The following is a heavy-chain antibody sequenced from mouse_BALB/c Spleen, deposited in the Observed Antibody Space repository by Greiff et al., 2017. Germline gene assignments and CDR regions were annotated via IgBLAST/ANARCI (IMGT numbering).Heavy chain of an antibody. V-gene: IGHV6-6*02. CDR2: IRLKSNNYAT. J-gene: IGHJ2*01. CDR1: GFTFSNYW. D-gene: IGHD1-1*01. CDR3: TRPGDYYDGSSYDD. Sequence: DVMLVESGGGLVQPGGSMKLSCVASGFTFSNYWMNWVRQSPEKGLEWVAEIRLKSNNYATHYAESVKGRFTISRDDSKSSVYLQMNNLRAEDTGIYYSTRPGDYYDGSSYDDRGQGTTLTVSS.